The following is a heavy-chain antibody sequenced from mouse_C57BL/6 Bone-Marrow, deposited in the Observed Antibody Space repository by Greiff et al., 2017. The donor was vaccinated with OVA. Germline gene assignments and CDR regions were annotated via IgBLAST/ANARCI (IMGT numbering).Heavy chain of an antibody. J-gene: IGHJ1*03. CDR1: GFTFSDYG. CDR2: ISSGSSTI. Sequence: EVKLVESGGGLVKPGGSLKLSCAASGFTFSDYGMHWVSQAPEKGLEWVAYISSGSSTIYYADTVKGRVTITRDNAKNTLFLQMTSLRSEDTAMYYCARINYWDFDVWGTGTTVTVSS. V-gene: IGHV5-17*01. CDR3: ARINYWDFDV.